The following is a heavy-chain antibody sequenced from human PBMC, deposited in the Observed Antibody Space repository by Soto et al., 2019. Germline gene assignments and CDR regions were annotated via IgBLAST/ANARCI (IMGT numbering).Heavy chain of an antibody. CDR2: ISAYNGNT. V-gene: IGHV1-18*01. D-gene: IGHD2-15*01. CDR3: ARDHFSDIVVVVAAIPTY. CDR1: GYTFTSYG. J-gene: IGHJ4*02. Sequence: QVQLVQSGAEVKKPGASVKVSCKASGYTFTSYGISWVRQAPGQGLEWMGWISAYNGNTNYAQKLKGRVTMTTDTSTSTAYMELRSLRSDDTAVYYCARDHFSDIVVVVAAIPTYWGQGTLVTVSS.